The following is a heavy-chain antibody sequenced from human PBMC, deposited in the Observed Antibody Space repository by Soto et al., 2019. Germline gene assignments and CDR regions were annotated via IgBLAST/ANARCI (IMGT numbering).Heavy chain of an antibody. Sequence: PGGSLRLSCSASGFTFSSYAMHWVRQAPGKGLEYVSAISSNGGSTYYADSVKGRFTISRDNSKNTLYLQMSSLRAEDTAVYYCVKARGPAYYDSLASYGMDVWGQGTTVTVSS. CDR1: GFTFSSYA. V-gene: IGHV3-64D*06. D-gene: IGHD3-22*01. J-gene: IGHJ6*02. CDR3: VKARGPAYYDSLASYGMDV. CDR2: ISSNGGST.